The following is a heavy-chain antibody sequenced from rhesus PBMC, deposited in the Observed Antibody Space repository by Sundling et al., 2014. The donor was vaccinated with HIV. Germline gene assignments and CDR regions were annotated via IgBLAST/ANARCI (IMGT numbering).Heavy chain of an antibody. J-gene: IGHJ6*01. CDR1: GFTFSNYA. CDR2: ISSGGST. Sequence: EVQLVESGGGLAKPGGSLRLSCAASGFTFSNYAMHWVRQAPGKGLEWVSAISSGGSTYYADSVKGRFTISRDNSKNTLSLQMNSLRAEDTAVYYCAKWVRPGLDSWGQGVVVTVSS. D-gene: IGHD5-24*01. V-gene: IGHV3-103*01. CDR3: AKWVRPGLDS.